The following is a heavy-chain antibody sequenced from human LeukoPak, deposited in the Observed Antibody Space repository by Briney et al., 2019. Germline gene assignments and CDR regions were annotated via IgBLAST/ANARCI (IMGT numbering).Heavy chain of an antibody. CDR2: ISGSGGST. D-gene: IGHD3-10*01. Sequence: GGSLRLSCAASGFTFSSYAMSWVRQAPGKGLEWVPAISGSGGSTYYADSVKGRFTISRDNSKNTLYLQMNSLRAEDTAVYYCAKDYGFGELSWGYYFDYWGQGTLVTVSS. CDR1: GFTFSSYA. J-gene: IGHJ4*02. CDR3: AKDYGFGELSWGYYFDY. V-gene: IGHV3-23*01.